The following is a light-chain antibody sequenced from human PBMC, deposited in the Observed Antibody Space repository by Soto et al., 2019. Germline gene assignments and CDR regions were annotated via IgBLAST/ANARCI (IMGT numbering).Light chain of an antibody. J-gene: IGKJ5*01. CDR1: QGISTW. CDR3: QQANSFPIS. V-gene: IGKV1D-12*01. CDR2: CAS. Sequence: DIQMTQSPSSVSASVGDRVTITCRASQGISTWVAWYQQKPGKGPKLLIYCASSLQSGVPSRFSGSGSGTDFTLTISNLQPEDFATYYCQQANSFPISFGQGTRLEIK.